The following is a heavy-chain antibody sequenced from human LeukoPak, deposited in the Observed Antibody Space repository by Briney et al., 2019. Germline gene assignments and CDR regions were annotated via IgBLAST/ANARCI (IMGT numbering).Heavy chain of an antibody. CDR1: GYTFTSYD. V-gene: IGHV1-8*03. CDR3: ARTFRHSNHFVY. D-gene: IGHD4-11*01. CDR2: MNPNNGNK. Sequence: GASVKVSCKASGYTFTSYDINWVRQATGQGLEWMGWMNPNNGNKAYAQKFQGRVTITRNTSISTVYMELSSLRSEDTAVYYCARTFRHSNHFVYWGQGTLVTVSS. J-gene: IGHJ4*02.